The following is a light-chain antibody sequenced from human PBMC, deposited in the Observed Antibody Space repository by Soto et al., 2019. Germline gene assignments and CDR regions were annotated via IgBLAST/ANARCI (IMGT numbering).Light chain of an antibody. CDR1: QSININ. V-gene: IGKV3-15*01. Sequence: EIGMTQSPATLSVSPGERATLSCRASQSININLAWYQQKPGQAPRLLIYGASTRATGLPARFSGSGSGTEFTLIISSLQSEDSAVYYCHQYGISPFGGGTKVDIK. J-gene: IGKJ4*01. CDR2: GAS. CDR3: HQYGISP.